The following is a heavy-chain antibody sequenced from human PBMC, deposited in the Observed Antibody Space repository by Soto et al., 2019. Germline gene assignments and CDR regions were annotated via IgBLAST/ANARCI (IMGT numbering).Heavy chain of an antibody. D-gene: IGHD2-2*01. CDR3: AREDRDRETGLVPAAIDGMDV. V-gene: IGHV1-69*15. J-gene: IGHJ6*02. CDR1: GGTFSRYS. Sequence: KVSCKASGGTFSRYSITWVRQAPGHGLEKIGRIIPIFGIASYAQKFQGRVTITADESTSTAYMELSSLRSDDTAVYYCAREDRDRETGLVPAAIDGMDVWGQGTTVTVSS. CDR2: IIPIFGIA.